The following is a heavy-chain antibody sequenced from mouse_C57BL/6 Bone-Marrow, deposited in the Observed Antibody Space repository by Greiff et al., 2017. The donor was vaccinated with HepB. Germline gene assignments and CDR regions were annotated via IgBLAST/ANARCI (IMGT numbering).Heavy chain of an antibody. J-gene: IGHJ3*01. V-gene: IGHV1-64*01. CDR1: GYTFTSYW. CDR2: IHPNSGST. D-gene: IGHD2-2*01. Sequence: QVQLQQPGAELVKPGASVKLSCKASGYTFTSYWMHWVKQRPGQGLEWIGMIHPNSGSTNYNEKFKSKATLTVDKSSSTAYMQLSSLTSEDSAVYYCARGWLRRRTWFAYWGQGTLVTVSA. CDR3: ARGWLRRRTWFAY.